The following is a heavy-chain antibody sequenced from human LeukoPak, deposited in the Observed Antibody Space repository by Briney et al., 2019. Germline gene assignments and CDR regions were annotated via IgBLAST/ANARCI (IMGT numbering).Heavy chain of an antibody. V-gene: IGHV1-18*01. J-gene: IGHJ4*02. CDR3: ARRSIGSGYYTFDY. CDR1: GYTFTSYG. Sequence: GASVKVSCKASGYTFTSYGISWVRQAPGQGLEWMGWISAYNGNTNYVQKLQGRVTMTTDTSTSTAYMELRSLRSDDTAVYYCARRSIGSGYYTFDYWGQGTLVTVSS. D-gene: IGHD3-22*01. CDR2: ISAYNGNT.